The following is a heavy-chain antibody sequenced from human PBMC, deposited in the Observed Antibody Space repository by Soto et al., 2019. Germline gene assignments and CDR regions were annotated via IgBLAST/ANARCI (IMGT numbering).Heavy chain of an antibody. CDR1: GFTFSSYG. V-gene: IGHV3-33*01. CDR2: IWYDGSNK. D-gene: IGHD2-15*01. J-gene: IGHJ4*02. CDR3: ARDEGFTFY. Sequence: QVQLVESGGGVVQPGRSLRLSCAASGFTFSSYGMYWVRQAPGKGLEWVAVIWYDGSNKYYEESVKGRFTISRDNSKNTLYLQMNSLRAEDTAVYYCARDEGFTFYWGQGTLVTVSS.